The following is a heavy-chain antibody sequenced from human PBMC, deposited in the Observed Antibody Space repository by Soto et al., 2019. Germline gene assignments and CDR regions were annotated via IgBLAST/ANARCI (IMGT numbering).Heavy chain of an antibody. CDR1: GDSVSSNSVA. CDR2: TYYMSKWYN. Sequence: QVQLQQSGPGLVKPSQTLSLTCAISGDSVSSNSVAWNWIRQSPSRGLEWLGRTYYMSKWYNDYGVTVKGRITINPDTSKNQFSLQLNSVTPEDTAVYYCARGRFNAFGIWGQGTMVTVSS. D-gene: IGHD3-3*01. J-gene: IGHJ3*02. CDR3: ARGRFNAFGI. V-gene: IGHV6-1*01.